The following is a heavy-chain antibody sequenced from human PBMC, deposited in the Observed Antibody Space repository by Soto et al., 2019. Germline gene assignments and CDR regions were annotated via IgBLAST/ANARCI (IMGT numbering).Heavy chain of an antibody. Sequence: QVQLVQSGAEVKKPGASVQVSCKASGYTFTSYAMHWVRQAPGQRLEWMGWINAGNGNTKYSQKFQGRVTITRDTSASTAYMELSSLRSEDTAVYYCASGYDFWSGGAYMDVWGKGTTVNVSS. CDR2: INAGNGNT. J-gene: IGHJ6*03. D-gene: IGHD3-3*01. CDR3: ASGYDFWSGGAYMDV. V-gene: IGHV1-3*01. CDR1: GYTFTSYA.